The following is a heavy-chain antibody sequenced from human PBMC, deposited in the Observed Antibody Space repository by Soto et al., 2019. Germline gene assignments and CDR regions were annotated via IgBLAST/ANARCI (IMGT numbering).Heavy chain of an antibody. CDR1: GFTFSSYE. CDR2: ISSSGSTI. CDR3: ARAPPLLLWFGPEGSGGYFDY. D-gene: IGHD3-10*01. J-gene: IGHJ4*02. V-gene: IGHV3-48*03. Sequence: GGSLRLSCAASGFTFSSYEMNWVRQAPGKGLEWVSYISSSGSTIYYADSVKGRFTISRDNAKNSLYLQMNSLRAEDTAVYYCARAPPLLLWFGPEGSGGYFDYWGQGTLVT.